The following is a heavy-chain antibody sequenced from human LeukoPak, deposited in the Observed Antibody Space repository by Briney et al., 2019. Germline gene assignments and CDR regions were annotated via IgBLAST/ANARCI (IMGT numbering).Heavy chain of an antibody. D-gene: IGHD3-16*02. CDR1: GFTFSSYS. V-gene: IGHV3-21*01. CDR3: ARDGMITFGGVIAPGG. J-gene: IGHJ4*02. CDR2: ISSSSSYI. Sequence: GGSLRLSCAASGFTFSSYSMNWVRQAPGKGLEWVSSISSSSSYIYYADSVKGRFTISRDNAKNSLYLQMNSLRAEDTAVYYCARDGMITFGGVIAPGGWGQGTLVTVSS.